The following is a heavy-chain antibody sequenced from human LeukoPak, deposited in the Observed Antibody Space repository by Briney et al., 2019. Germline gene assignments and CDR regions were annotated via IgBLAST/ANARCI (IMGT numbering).Heavy chain of an antibody. CDR3: TTGPIVGVPAATGDYYYYMDV. Sequence: GGSLRLSCAASGFTFSNAWMSWVRQAPGKGLEWVGRIKSKTDGGTTDYAAPVKGRFTISRDDSKNTLYLQMNSLKTEDTAVYYCTTGPIVGVPAATGDYYYYMDVLRKGTTVTVCS. V-gene: IGHV3-15*01. D-gene: IGHD2-2*01. CDR1: GFTFSNAW. CDR2: IKSKTDGGTT. J-gene: IGHJ6*03.